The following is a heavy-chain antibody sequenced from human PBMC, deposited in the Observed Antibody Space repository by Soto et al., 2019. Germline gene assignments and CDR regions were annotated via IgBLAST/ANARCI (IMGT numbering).Heavy chain of an antibody. CDR1: GLSFSGYY. D-gene: IGHD3-9*01. CDR3: AREAPRNDILTGYYNHMDY. V-gene: IGHV4-34*01. J-gene: IGHJ4*02. CDR2: INHSGST. Sequence: SETLSLTCAVYGLSFSGYYWSWIRQPTGKGLEWIGEINHSGSTNYNPSLKSRVTISVDTSKNQFSLKLSSVTAADTAVYYCAREAPRNDILTGYYNHMDYWGQGTLVTVSS.